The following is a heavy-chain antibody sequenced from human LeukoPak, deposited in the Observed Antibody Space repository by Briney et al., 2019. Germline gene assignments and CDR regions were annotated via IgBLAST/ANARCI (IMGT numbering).Heavy chain of an antibody. J-gene: IGHJ4*02. V-gene: IGHV3-30*18. Sequence: GGSLRLSCAASGFTFSSYWMSWVRQAPGKGLEWVAVISYDGSNKNYADSVKGRFTISRDNSKNTLYLQMSRLRAEDTAVYYCAKVIGYDILTGYYGFDYWGQGTLVTVSS. CDR2: ISYDGSNK. CDR1: GFTFSSYW. D-gene: IGHD3-9*01. CDR3: AKVIGYDILTGYYGFDY.